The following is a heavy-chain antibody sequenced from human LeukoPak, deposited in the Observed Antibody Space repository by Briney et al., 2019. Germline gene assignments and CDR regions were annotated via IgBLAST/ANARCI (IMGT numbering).Heavy chain of an antibody. CDR2: INPSGSST. J-gene: IGHJ5*02. CDR3: ARVGSSSPNWFDP. CDR1: GYSFTSHY. D-gene: IGHD6-13*01. Sequence: ASVKVSCKASGYSFTSHYMHWVRQAPGQGLEWMGLINPSGSSTLYAQKFQGRVTMTRDMSTTTVYMELSSLRSDDTAVYYCARVGSSSPNWFDPWGQGTLVTVSS. V-gene: IGHV1-46*01.